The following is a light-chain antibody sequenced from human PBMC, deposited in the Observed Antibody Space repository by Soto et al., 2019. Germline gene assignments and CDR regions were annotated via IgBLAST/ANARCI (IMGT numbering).Light chain of an antibody. J-gene: IGKJ4*01. V-gene: IGKV1-5*01. Sequence: DIQMTQSPSTLSASVGDRVTITCRASQSISSWLARYQQKPGKAPELLIYTASNLESGVPSRFSGSGSGTDFALTISSLQPEDSAVYYCQQSHSSPLSFGGGTKVDIK. CDR3: QQSHSSPLS. CDR2: TAS. CDR1: QSISSW.